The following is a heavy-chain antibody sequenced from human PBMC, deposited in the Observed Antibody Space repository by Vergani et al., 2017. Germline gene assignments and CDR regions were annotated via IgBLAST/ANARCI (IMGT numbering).Heavy chain of an antibody. CDR3: ASRRVGSVYFDY. CDR2: INHSGST. CDR1: GGSFSGYY. Sequence: QVQLQQWGAGLLKPSETLSLTCAVYGGSFSGYYWSWIRQPPGKGLEWIGEINHSGSTNYNPSLKSRVTISVDTSKNQFSLKLSSMTAADTAVYYCASRRVGSVYFDYWGQGTLVTVSS. V-gene: IGHV4-34*01. J-gene: IGHJ4*02. D-gene: IGHD1-26*01.